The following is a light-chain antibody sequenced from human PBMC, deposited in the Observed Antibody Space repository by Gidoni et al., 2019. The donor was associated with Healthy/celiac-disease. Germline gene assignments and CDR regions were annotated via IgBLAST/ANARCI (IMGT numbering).Light chain of an antibody. V-gene: IGKV3-11*01. Sequence: EIVFTQSPATLSLSPGERATLSCRASQSVSSYLAWYQQKPGQAPRLLLYDASNRATGIPARCSGSGSGTDFTRTISSLEPEDFAVYYCQQRSNWPLTFGGGTKVEIK. J-gene: IGKJ4*01. CDR3: QQRSNWPLT. CDR2: DAS. CDR1: QSVSSY.